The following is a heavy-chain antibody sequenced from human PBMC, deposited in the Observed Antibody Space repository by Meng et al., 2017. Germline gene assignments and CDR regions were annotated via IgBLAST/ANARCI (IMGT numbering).Heavy chain of an antibody. CDR3: ARGDIVVVPAALFDP. D-gene: IGHD2-2*01. CDR1: GYTFTSYG. V-gene: IGHV1-18*01. J-gene: IGHJ5*02. Sequence: QVQRVQSGAEVKKPGASVKVSCKASGYTFTSYGISWVRQAPGQGLEWMGWISAYNGNTNYAQKLQGRVTMTRNTSISTAYMELSSLRSEDTAVYYCARGDIVVVPAALFDPWGQGTLVTVSS. CDR2: ISAYNGNT.